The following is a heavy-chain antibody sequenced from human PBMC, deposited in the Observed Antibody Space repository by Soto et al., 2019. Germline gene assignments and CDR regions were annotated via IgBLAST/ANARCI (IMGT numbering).Heavy chain of an antibody. CDR1: GDSISNYY. Sequence: QVQLQESGPGLVKPSETLSLTCTVSGDSISNYYWSWIRQPPGKGLEWIGYIYYSGSTNYNPSLTSRVTISVDTSKNQFSLKLSSVTAADTAVYYCARHLWVGSSWYLGAFDIWGQETMVTVSS. J-gene: IGHJ3*02. CDR3: ARHLWVGSSWYLGAFDI. CDR2: IYYSGST. V-gene: IGHV4-59*08. D-gene: IGHD6-13*01.